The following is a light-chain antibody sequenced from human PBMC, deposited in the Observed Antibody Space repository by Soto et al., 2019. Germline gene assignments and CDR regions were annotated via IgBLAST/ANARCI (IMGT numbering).Light chain of an antibody. Sequence: EIVMTQSPATLSVSPGERATLSCRASQSVSSNLAWYQQKPGQAPRLLIYGASTRATGIPARFSGSGSGTEFTLTIRSLQSEDFAVYYCQQYSSSRTFGQGTKVDIK. CDR2: GAS. V-gene: IGKV3-15*01. J-gene: IGKJ1*01. CDR3: QQYSSSRT. CDR1: QSVSSN.